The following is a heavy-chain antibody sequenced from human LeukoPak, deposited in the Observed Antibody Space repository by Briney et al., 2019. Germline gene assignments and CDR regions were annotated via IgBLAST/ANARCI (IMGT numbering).Heavy chain of an antibody. D-gene: IGHD5-18*01. CDR3: ARGQKYRNGYTVTELGSGYFDY. J-gene: IGHJ4*02. V-gene: IGHV4-59*01. CDR2: IYYRVTS. Sequence: SETLSLTCTVSGDSISTYYWSWIRQPPGKGLEWIGYIYYRVTSDYNPSLKSRVTMSVDMSTRQISLTLSSVTAADTAVYYCARGQKYRNGYTVTELGSGYFDYWGQGTLVTVSS. CDR1: GDSISTYY.